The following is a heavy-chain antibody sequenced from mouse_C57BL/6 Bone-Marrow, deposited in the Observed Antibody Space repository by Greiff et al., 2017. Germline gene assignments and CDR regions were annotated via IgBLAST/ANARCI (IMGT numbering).Heavy chain of an antibody. J-gene: IGHJ2*01. Sequence: QVQLQQSGAELVKPGASVKISCKASGYAFSSYWMNWVKPRPGKGLEWIGQIFPGDGDPNYNGKFKGKATLTADKSSSTAYMQLSSLTSEDSAVYFCAREGTTVVAPFDYWGQGTTLTVSS. CDR1: GYAFSSYW. CDR2: IFPGDGDP. CDR3: AREGTTVVAPFDY. D-gene: IGHD1-1*01. V-gene: IGHV1-80*01.